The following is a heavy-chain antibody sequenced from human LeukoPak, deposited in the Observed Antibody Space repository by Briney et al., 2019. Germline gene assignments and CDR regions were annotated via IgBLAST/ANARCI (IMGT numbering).Heavy chain of an antibody. CDR3: ARCSRVCRY. CDR2: IYYSGST. V-gene: IGHV4-39*01. D-gene: IGHD3-10*02. Sequence: PSETLSLTCTVSGGSISSSSYYWGWIRQPPGKGLEWIGSIYYSGSTYYNPSLKSRVTISVDTSKNQFSLKLSSVTAADTAVYYCARCSRVCRYWGQGTLVTVSS. J-gene: IGHJ4*02. CDR1: GGSISSSSYY.